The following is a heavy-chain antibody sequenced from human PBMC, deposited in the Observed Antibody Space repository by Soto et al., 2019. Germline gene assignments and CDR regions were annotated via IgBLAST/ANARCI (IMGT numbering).Heavy chain of an antibody. CDR1: GFTFGSYD. J-gene: IGHJ6*02. CDR3: ARSPPGGYHYYYGMDV. D-gene: IGHD3-22*01. Sequence: GGSLRLSCAASGFTFGSYDRQWVRQATGKGLEWVSAIGTAGDTYYPGSVKGRFTISRENAKNSLYLQMNSLRAGDTAVYYCARSPPGGYHYYYGMDVWGQGTTVTVSS. CDR2: IGTAGDT. V-gene: IGHV3-13*04.